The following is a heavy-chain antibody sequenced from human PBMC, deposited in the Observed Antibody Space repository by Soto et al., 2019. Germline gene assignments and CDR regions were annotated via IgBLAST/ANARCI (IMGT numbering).Heavy chain of an antibody. CDR2: ISYDGSNK. V-gene: IGHV3-30*18. Sequence: PGGSLRLSCAASGFTFSSYGMHWVRQAPGKGLEWVAVISYDGSNKYYADSVKGRFTISRDNSKNTLYLQMNSLRAEDTAVYYCAKDRYYGSGSYGLDYWGQGTLVTVSS. J-gene: IGHJ4*02. CDR1: GFTFSSYG. D-gene: IGHD3-10*01. CDR3: AKDRYYGSGSYGLDY.